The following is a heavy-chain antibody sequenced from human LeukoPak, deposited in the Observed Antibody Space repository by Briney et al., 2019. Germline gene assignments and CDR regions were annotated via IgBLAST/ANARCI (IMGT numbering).Heavy chain of an antibody. CDR1: GFTFSSDS. CDR3: ARDWPMDV. J-gene: IGHJ6*02. V-gene: IGHV3-48*02. Sequence: VQPGGSLRLSCAASGFTFSSDSMNWVRQAPGKGLEWISYISSSSSNIYYADSVKGRFTISRDNAKNSLYLHMNSLRDEDTAVYYCARDWPMDVWGQGTTVTVSS. CDR2: ISSSSSNI.